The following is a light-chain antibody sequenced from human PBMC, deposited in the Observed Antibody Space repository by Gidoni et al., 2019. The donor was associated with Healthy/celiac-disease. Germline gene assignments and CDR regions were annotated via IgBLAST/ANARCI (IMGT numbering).Light chain of an antibody. CDR1: QRISSY. CDR3: QQSYSTPWP. J-gene: IGKJ1*01. V-gene: IGKV1-39*01. Sequence: DIQMTQSPSSLSASVGDRVTITCRASQRISSYLNWYQQKPGKAPKLLIYAASSLQSGVPSRFSGSGSGTDFTLTISSLQPEDFATYYCQQSYSTPWPFXQXTKVEIK. CDR2: AAS.